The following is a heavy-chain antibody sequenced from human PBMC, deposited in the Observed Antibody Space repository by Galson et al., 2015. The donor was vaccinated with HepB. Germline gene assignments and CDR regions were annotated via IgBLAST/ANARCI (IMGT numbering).Heavy chain of an antibody. CDR2: ISSSSSYI. J-gene: IGHJ4*02. V-gene: IGHV3-21*01. D-gene: IGHD5-18*01. CDR1: GFNFSSYS. Sequence: SLRLSCADSGFNFSSYSMNWVRQAPGKGLEWVSSISSSSSYIYYADSVKGRFTISRDNAKNSLYLQMNSLRAEDTAVYYCAREDTAMAGHYWCQGTLGTVSS. CDR3: AREDTAMAGHY.